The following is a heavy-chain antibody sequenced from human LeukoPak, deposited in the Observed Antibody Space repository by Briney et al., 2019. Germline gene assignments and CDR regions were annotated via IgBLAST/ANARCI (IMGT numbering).Heavy chain of an antibody. CDR3: ARWGGTREYYFDY. D-gene: IGHD1-1*01. CDR1: VFIFSDYG. V-gene: IGHV3-33*01. Sequence: GGALRLSCALSVFIFSDYGFHGVGPAPGEGREGGAVTSFNGSIRQYADSVKGRFTISGDDSKNTLYLQMTILKSEDTAVYYCARWGGTREYYFDYWGQGTLVTVSS. J-gene: IGHJ4*02. CDR2: TSFNGSIR.